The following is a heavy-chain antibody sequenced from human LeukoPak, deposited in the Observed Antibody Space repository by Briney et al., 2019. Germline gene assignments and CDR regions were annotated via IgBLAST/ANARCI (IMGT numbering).Heavy chain of an antibody. Sequence: GASVKVSCKASGYTFTSYGISWVRQAPGQGLEWMGWISAYNGNINYAQKLQGRVTMTTDTSTSTAYMELRSLRSDDTAVYYCARSYYYDSSGYGYYYYYGMDVWGQGTTVTVSS. CDR1: GYTFTSYG. CDR3: ARSYYYDSSGYGYYYYYGMDV. J-gene: IGHJ6*02. V-gene: IGHV1-18*01. D-gene: IGHD3-22*01. CDR2: ISAYNGNI.